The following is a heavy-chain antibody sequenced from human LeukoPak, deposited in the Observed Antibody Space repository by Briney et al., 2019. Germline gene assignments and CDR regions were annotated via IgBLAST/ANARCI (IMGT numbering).Heavy chain of an antibody. CDR1: GGSISSYY. V-gene: IGHV4-59*12. D-gene: IGHD2-15*01. J-gene: IGHJ4*02. Sequence: SETLSLTCTVSGGSISSYYWSWIRQPPGKGLEWIGYIYYSGSTYYNPSLKSRVTISVDRSKNQFSLKLSSVTAADTAVYYCARGEGYCSGGSCYSLLFDYWGQGTLVTVSS. CDR3: ARGEGYCSGGSCYSLLFDY. CDR2: IYYSGST.